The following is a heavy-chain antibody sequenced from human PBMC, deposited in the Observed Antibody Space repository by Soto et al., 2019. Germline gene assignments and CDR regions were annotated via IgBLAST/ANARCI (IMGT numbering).Heavy chain of an antibody. V-gene: IGHV1-18*04. CDR1: GYTFTRYG. D-gene: IGHD3-22*01. CDR2: ISAYNGNT. Sequence: ASVKVSCKASGYTFTRYGISWVRQAPGQGLEWMGWISAYNGNTNYAQKLQGRATMTTDTSTSTAYMELRSLRSDDTAVYYCARDLRITMIVVVINYYYGMDVWGQGTTVTVSS. CDR3: ARDLRITMIVVVINYYYGMDV. J-gene: IGHJ6*02.